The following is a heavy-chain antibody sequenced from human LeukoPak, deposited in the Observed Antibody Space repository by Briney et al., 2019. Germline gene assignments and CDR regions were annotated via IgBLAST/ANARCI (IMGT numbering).Heavy chain of an antibody. Sequence: PSETLPLTCTVSGGSISSSSYYWGWIRQPPGKGLEWIGSIYYSGSTYYNPSLKSRVTISVDTSKNQFSLKLSSVTAADTAVYYCASRVVVITTSVHNGDYWGQGTLVTVSS. V-gene: IGHV4-39*01. CDR3: ASRVVVITTSVHNGDY. J-gene: IGHJ4*02. CDR1: GGSISSSSYY. D-gene: IGHD3-22*01. CDR2: IYYSGST.